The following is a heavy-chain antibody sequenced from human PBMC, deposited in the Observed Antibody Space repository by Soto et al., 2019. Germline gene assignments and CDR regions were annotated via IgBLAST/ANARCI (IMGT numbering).Heavy chain of an antibody. CDR1: GGSISRGGYY. J-gene: IGHJ5*02. V-gene: IGHV4-31*03. Sequence: QVQLQESGPGLVKPSQTLSLTCTVSGGSISRGGYYWSWIRQHPGKGLEWIGYIYYSGSTYFNPSLKRRLTISVDTSKNHFSLQLSSVTAADTAVYYCARAGHSSSSEGANWFDPWGQGTLVTVSS. D-gene: IGHD6-6*01. CDR3: ARAGHSSSSEGANWFDP. CDR2: IYYSGST.